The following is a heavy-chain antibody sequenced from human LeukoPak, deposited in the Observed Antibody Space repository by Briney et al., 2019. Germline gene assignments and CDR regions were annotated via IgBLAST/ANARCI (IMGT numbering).Heavy chain of an antibody. J-gene: IGHJ4*02. CDR3: ARVFSSSGYYDKDY. CDR1: GFTFSDYY. D-gene: IGHD3-22*01. V-gene: IGHV3-11*04. CDR2: ISSSGSTI. Sequence: GGSLRLSCAASGFTFSDYYMSWIRQAPGKGLEWVSYISSSGSTIYYADSVKGRFTISRDNSKNTLYLQMNSLRAEDTAVYYCARVFSSSGYYDKDYWGQGTLVTVSS.